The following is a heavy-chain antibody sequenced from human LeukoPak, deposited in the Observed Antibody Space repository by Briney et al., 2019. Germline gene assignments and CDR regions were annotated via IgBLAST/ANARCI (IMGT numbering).Heavy chain of an antibody. D-gene: IGHD3-22*01. J-gene: IGHJ4*02. CDR1: GGSFSGYY. V-gene: IGHV4-59*01. CDR3: ARDYYDSSGYYISY. Sequence: PSETLSLTCAVYGGSFSGYYWSWIRQPPGKGLEWIGYIYYSGSTNYNPSLKSRVTISVDTSKNQFSLKLSSVTAADTAVYYCARDYYDSSGYYISYWGQGTLVTVSS. CDR2: IYYSGST.